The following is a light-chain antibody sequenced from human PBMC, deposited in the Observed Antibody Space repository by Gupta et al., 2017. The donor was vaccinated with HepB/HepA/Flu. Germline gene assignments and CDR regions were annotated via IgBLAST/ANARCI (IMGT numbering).Light chain of an antibody. CDR3: QRTYNAPRT. V-gene: IGKV1-37*01. CDR1: QGISNY. J-gene: IGKJ1*01. Sequence: IQLPQSPSYLSASVGHRVTITCRVNQGISNYLNWYRQTPRKVPKLLIYSASNLQSVVPSRFSGRCAAAVFILIISILQPEDVATYYDQRTYNAPRTFGQGTKVEIK. CDR2: SAS.